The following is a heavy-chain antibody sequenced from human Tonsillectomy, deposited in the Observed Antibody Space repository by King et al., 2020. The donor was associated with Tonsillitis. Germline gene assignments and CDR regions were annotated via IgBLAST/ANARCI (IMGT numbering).Heavy chain of an antibody. CDR1: GYTFTTYA. V-gene: IGHV1-3*04. D-gene: IGHD2-2*01. CDR2: INTAIADT. Sequence: QLVQSGAEVKKPGASVKISCKTSGYTFTTYAMHWVRQAPGQGLEWMGWINTAIADTIYSQKFRDRVTITIDTSASTAFMELSGLKSEDTAVYYCARAPLVVPADMDYWGQGSLVTVSS. CDR3: ARAPLVVPADMDY. J-gene: IGHJ4*02.